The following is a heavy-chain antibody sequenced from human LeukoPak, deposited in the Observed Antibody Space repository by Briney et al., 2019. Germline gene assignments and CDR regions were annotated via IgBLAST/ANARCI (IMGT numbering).Heavy chain of an antibody. J-gene: IGHJ4*02. CDR2: IYYSGST. V-gene: IGHV4-30-4*01. Sequence: SETLSLTWTVSGGSISSGDYYWSWIRQPPGKGLEWIGYIYYSGSTYYNPSVKSRVTISVDTSKNQFSPKLSSVTTAHTALYYCARDSAMVLYFDCGGQGTLVTVSS. CDR3: ARDSAMVLYFDC. CDR1: GGSISSGDYY. D-gene: IGHD5-18*01.